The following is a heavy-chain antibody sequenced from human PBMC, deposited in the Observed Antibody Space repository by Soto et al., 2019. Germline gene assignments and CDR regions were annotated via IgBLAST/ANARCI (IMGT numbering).Heavy chain of an antibody. CDR3: ARDQRLDSYSSPLYLYFDS. J-gene: IGHJ4*02. CDR2: IYTSGTT. Sequence: SETLSLTCTVSGGSMSSNYWSWIRQSAGKGLEWIGRIYTSGTTNYNPPIKSRVTMSVDTSKNRFSLKLTSVTAADTAVYYCARDQRLDSYSSPLYLYFDSWGQGSLVTVSS. CDR1: GGSMSSNY. V-gene: IGHV4-4*07. D-gene: IGHD6-19*01.